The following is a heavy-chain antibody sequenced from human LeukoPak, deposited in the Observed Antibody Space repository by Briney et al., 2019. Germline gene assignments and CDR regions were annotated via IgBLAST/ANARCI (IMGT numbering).Heavy chain of an antibody. CDR1: GYTFTSYD. J-gene: IGHJ6*03. V-gene: IGHV1-8*01. CDR3: ARAPEWGKSNYYYYMNV. CDR2: MNPNSGNT. D-gene: IGHD1-26*01. Sequence: ASVKVSCKASGYTFTSYDINWVRQATGQGLEWMGWMNPNSGNTGYAQKFQGRVTMTRSTSISTAYMVLSSLRSEDTAMYYCARAPEWGKSNYYYYMNVWGKGTTVTVSS.